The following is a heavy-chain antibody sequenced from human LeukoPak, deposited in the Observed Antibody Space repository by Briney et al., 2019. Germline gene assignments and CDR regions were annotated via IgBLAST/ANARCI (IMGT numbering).Heavy chain of an antibody. V-gene: IGHV3-30*18. CDR3: AKSAVSTCWSQPLDS. J-gene: IGHJ4*02. Sequence: PGGSLRLSCAASGFTFSSSGMHWVRRAPGKGLEWVSVISYDGSTKYYADSVKGRFTISRDNSNNTLYLQMNSLKSEDTAFYSCAKSAVSTCWSQPLDSWGQGTLVSVSS. D-gene: IGHD6-13*01. CDR2: ISYDGSTK. CDR1: GFTFSSSG.